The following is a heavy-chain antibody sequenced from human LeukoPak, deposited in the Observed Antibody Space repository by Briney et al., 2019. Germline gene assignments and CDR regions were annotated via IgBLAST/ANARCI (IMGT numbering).Heavy chain of an antibody. V-gene: IGHV4-39*01. J-gene: IGHJ4*02. CDR3: ASPYSGSYYGGDY. Sequence: PSETLSLTCTVSGGSISSSSYYWGWIRQPPGKGLEWIGSIYYSGSTYYNPSLKSRVTISVDTSKNQFSLKLSSVTAADTAVYYCASPYSGSYYGGDYWGQGTLVTVSS. CDR2: IYYSGST. CDR1: GGSISSSSYY. D-gene: IGHD1-26*01.